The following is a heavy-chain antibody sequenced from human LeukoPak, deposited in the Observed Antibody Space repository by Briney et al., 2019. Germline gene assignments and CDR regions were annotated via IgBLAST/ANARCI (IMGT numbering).Heavy chain of an antibody. V-gene: IGHV3-15*07. CDR3: TTGGNIVVVPAAIDNWFDP. J-gene: IGHJ5*02. Sequence: GGSLRLSCSASGFTFSSYAMNWVRQAPGKGLEWVGRIKSKTDGGTTDYAAPVKGRFTISRDDSKNTLYLQMNSLKTEDTAVYYCTTGGNIVVVPAAIDNWFDPWGQGTLVTVSS. CDR2: IKSKTDGGTT. CDR1: GFTFSSYA. D-gene: IGHD2-2*01.